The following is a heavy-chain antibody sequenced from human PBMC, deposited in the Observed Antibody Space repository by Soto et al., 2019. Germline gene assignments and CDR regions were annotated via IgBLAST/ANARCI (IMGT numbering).Heavy chain of an antibody. CDR3: AKDRGKRWEIKGMDV. CDR2: ISYDGSNK. CDR1: GFTFSSYG. D-gene: IGHD1-26*01. Sequence: TGGSLRLSCAASGFTFSSYGIHWVRQAPGKGLEWVAVISYDGSNKYYADSVKGRFTISRDNSKNTLYLQMNSLRAEDTAVYYCAKDRGKRWEIKGMDVWGQGTTVTVSS. V-gene: IGHV3-30*18. J-gene: IGHJ6*02.